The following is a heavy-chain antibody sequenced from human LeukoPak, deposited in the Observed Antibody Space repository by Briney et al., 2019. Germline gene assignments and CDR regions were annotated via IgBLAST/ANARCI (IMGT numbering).Heavy chain of an antibody. CDR2: ISFDGSNK. Sequence: PGGSLRLSCAASGFTFSISAMHWVRQAPGKGLEWVAVISFDGSNKYYADSVKGRSTVSRDNSKSTLFLQMSTLRAEDTAVYYCATLTGTTGSDDYWGQGTLVTVSS. CDR3: ATLTGTTGSDDY. D-gene: IGHD1-20*01. V-gene: IGHV3-30*04. CDR1: GFTFSISA. J-gene: IGHJ4*02.